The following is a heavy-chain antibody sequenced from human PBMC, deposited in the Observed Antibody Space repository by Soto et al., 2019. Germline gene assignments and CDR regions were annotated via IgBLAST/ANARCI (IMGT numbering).Heavy chain of an antibody. Sequence: ASVKVSCKASGYTFTSYGISWVRQAPGQGLEWMGWISAYNGNTNYAQKLQDRVTMTTDTSTSTAYMELRSLRSDDTAVYYCARDLPYYDILTGYCNSQYYYYYFCMDVWGQGTTVTVSS. CDR1: GYTFTSYG. D-gene: IGHD3-9*01. CDR2: ISAYNGNT. J-gene: IGHJ6*02. CDR3: ARDLPYYDILTGYCNSQYYYYYFCMDV. V-gene: IGHV1-18*01.